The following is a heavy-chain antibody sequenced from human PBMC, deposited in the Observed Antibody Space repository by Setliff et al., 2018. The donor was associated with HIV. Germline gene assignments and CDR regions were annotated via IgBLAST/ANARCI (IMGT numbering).Heavy chain of an antibody. CDR3: PKTPLWFAKADWYFDL. D-gene: IGHD3-10*01. V-gene: IGHV4-4*07. Sequence: SETLSLTCTVSGDGISSYYWSWIRQPAGKGLEWIGNIYNSGSTYYNPSLKSLVTMSVDTSKNQFSLKLSSVTAVDTAIYYCPKTPLWFAKADWYFDLWGRGTLVTVSS. CDR1: GDGISSYY. CDR2: IYNSGST. J-gene: IGHJ2*01.